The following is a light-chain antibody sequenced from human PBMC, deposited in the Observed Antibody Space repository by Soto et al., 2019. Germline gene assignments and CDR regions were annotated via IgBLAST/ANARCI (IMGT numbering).Light chain of an antibody. Sequence: QSALTQPRSVSGTPGQSVTISCSGTSRDVGGFDFVSWYQQSPGEGPRLLIYDVTKRPSGVPARFSGAKSGNTASLTISPLQAEDEGDYYCAAWDDSLSYWAFGGGTKLTVL. CDR1: SRDVGGFDF. CDR3: AAWDDSLSYWA. V-gene: IGLV2-11*01. CDR2: DVT. J-gene: IGLJ3*02.